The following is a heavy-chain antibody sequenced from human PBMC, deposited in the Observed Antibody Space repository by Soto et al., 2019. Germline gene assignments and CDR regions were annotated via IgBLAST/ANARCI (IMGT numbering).Heavy chain of an antibody. J-gene: IGHJ4*02. V-gene: IGHV4-34*01. CDR3: ARGVYGDFDY. CDR2: INHSGST. Sequence: PSETLSLTCAVYGGSFSGYYWSWIRQPPGKGLEWIGEINHSGSTNYNPSLKSRVTISVDTSKNQFPLKLSSVTAADTAVYYCARGVYGDFDYWGQGTLVTVSS. D-gene: IGHD1-20*01. CDR1: GGSFSGYY.